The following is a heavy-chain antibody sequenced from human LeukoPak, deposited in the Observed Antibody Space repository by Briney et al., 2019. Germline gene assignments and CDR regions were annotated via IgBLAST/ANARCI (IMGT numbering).Heavy chain of an antibody. CDR1: GGSISGYY. D-gene: IGHD1-1*01. V-gene: IGHV4-59*01. J-gene: IGHJ6*03. CDR2: IYYSGST. CDR3: ARTTTPRSYYYYYYMDV. Sequence: SETLSLTCTVSGGSISGYYWSWIRQPPGKGLEYIGYIYYSGSTNYNPSLKGRVTISVDTSKNQFSLKLSSVTAADTAVYYCARTTTPRSYYYYYYMDVWGKGTTVTVSS.